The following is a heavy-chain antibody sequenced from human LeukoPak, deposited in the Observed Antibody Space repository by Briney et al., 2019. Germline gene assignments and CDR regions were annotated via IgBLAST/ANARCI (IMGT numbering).Heavy chain of an antibody. CDR3: AKREGKIAGYCSSTSCYTDY. V-gene: IGHV3-30*02. Sequence: GGSLRLSCAASGFTFSSYGMHWVRQAPGKGLEWVAFIRYDGSNKYYADSVKGRFTISRDNSKNTLYLQMNSLRAEDTAVYYCAKREGKIAGYCSSTSCYTDYWGQGTLVTVSS. CDR2: IRYDGSNK. CDR1: GFTFSSYG. D-gene: IGHD2-2*02. J-gene: IGHJ4*02.